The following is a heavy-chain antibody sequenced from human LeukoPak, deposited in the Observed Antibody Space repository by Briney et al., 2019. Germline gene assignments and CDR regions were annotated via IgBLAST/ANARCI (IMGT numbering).Heavy chain of an antibody. V-gene: IGHV4-59*12. Sequence: SETLSLTCTVSGGSLSDDYWTWIRQPPGKGLEWIGTIYYTGDTYYNPSLKSRVTISVDTSNDQFSLELTSVTAADTAVYYCARESSVTATYWGQGTLVIVSS. D-gene: IGHD2-15*01. CDR2: IYYTGDT. CDR1: GGSLSDDY. J-gene: IGHJ4*02. CDR3: ARESSVTATY.